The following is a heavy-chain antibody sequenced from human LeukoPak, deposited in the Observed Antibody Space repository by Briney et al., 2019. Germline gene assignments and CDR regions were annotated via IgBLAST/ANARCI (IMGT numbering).Heavy chain of an antibody. Sequence: GGSLRLSCAASGFTFSSYAMSWVRQAPGKGLEWVSAISGSGGSTYYADSVKGRFTISRDNAKNSLYLQMNSLRAEDTALYYCAREGGYYGSGSPFDYWGQGTLVTVSS. CDR2: ISGSGGST. D-gene: IGHD3-10*01. CDR3: AREGGYYGSGSPFDY. J-gene: IGHJ4*02. CDR1: GFTFSSYA. V-gene: IGHV3-23*01.